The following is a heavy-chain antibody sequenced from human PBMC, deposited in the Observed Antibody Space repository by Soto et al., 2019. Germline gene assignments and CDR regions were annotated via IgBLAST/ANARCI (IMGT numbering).Heavy chain of an antibody. Sequence: ASVKVSCKASGYTFTSYDINWVRQATGQGLEWMGWMNPNSGNTGYAQKFQGRVTMTRNTSISTAYMELSSLRSEVTAVYYCARAERTYYDSWSGYYNDYYFESWGHGTLVPVCS. D-gene: IGHD3-3*01. CDR1: GYTFTSYD. J-gene: IGHJ4*01. V-gene: IGHV1-8*01. CDR2: MNPNSGNT. CDR3: ARAERTYYDSWSGYYNDYYFES.